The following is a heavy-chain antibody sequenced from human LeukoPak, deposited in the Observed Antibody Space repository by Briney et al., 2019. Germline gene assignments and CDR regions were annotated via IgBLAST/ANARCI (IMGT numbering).Heavy chain of an antibody. CDR1: GFSFISYG. CDR2: ISDDGRNK. Sequence: GGSLRLSCAASGFSFISYGMHCVRQAPGKGLEWVGVISDDGRNKKYADSVKGRVTISRDNSKDTLYLQMNSLRDEDTAVYYCAKRPSDYGDYVTYFDYWGQGTLVTVSS. CDR3: AKRPSDYGDYVTYFDY. J-gene: IGHJ4*02. V-gene: IGHV3-30*18. D-gene: IGHD4-17*01.